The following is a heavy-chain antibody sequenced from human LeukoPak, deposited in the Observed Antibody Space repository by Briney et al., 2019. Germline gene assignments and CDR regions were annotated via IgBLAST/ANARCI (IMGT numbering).Heavy chain of an antibody. CDR1: GFSFSTSW. D-gene: IGHD6-19*01. V-gene: IGHV3-7*01. J-gene: IGHJ4*02. CDR2: IKKDGSEE. Sequence: GGSLRLSCTASGFSFSTSWMSWVRQTPGKGLEWVANIKKDGSEEYYVDSVKTRFTISRDNAKNSPYLQLNSVIVEDTAVYYCTRLSTSVAGGDHWGQGTLVTVSS. CDR3: TRLSTSVAGGDH.